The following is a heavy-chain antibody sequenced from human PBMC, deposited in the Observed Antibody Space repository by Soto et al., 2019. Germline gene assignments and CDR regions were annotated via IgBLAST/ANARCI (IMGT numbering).Heavy chain of an antibody. CDR1: GDSVSSNSAA. CDR2: TYYRSKWYN. D-gene: IGHD3-22*01. J-gene: IGHJ4*02. CDR3: ARGRYYYDSSGYFDY. V-gene: IGHV6-1*01. Sequence: SQTLSLTCAISGDSVSSNSAAWNWIRQSPSRGLEGLGRTYYRSKWYNDYAVSVKSRITINPDTSKNQFSLQLNSVTPEDTAVYYCARGRYYYDSSGYFDYWGQGTLVTVSS.